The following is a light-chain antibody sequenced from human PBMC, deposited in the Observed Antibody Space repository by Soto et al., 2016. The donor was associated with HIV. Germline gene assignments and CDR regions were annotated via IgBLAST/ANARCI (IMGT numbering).Light chain of an antibody. CDR3: QQYKNYPXT. CDR2: AAS. J-gene: IGKJ4*01. V-gene: IGKV1-16*02. CDR1: QDINNY. Sequence: DIRMTQSPSSLSASVGDRVTITCRASQDINNYLAWFQQKPGKAPKSLIYAASTLQSGVSSKFSGSGSGTDFTPTISSLQPEDLATYFCQQYKNYPXTFGGGTKVEIK.